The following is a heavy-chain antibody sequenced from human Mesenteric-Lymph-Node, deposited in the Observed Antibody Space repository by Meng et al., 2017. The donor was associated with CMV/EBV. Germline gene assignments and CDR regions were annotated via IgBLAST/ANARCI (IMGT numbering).Heavy chain of an antibody. D-gene: IGHD2-2*01. V-gene: IGHV1-69*05. CDR1: GGTFSSYA. Sequence: SVKVSCKASGGTFSSYAISWVRQVPGQGLEWMGGIIPIFGTANYAQKFQGRVTITTDDTSSTAYMELKSLRSEDTAVYYCARAGGIWSGTSCFPDYWGQGTLVTVSS. CDR3: ARAGGIWSGTSCFPDY. J-gene: IGHJ4*02. CDR2: IIPIFGTA.